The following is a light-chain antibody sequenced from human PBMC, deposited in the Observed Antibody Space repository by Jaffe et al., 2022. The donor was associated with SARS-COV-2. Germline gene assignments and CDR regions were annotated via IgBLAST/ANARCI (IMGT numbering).Light chain of an antibody. CDR3: LLSYRDTSV. CDR1: TGAVTTAHH. J-gene: IGLJ3*02. CDR2: DTS. V-gene: IGLV7-46*01. Sequence: QAVVTQEPSLTVSPGGTVTLTCGSSTGAVTTAHHPYWFQQRPGQAPRTLIFDTSDKHSWTPARFSGSLLGGKAALTLSGAQPEDEADYYCLLSYRDTSVFGRGTKLTVL.